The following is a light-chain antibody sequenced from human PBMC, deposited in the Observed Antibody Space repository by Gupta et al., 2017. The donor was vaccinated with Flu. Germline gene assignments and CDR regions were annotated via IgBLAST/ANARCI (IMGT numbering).Light chain of an antibody. J-gene: IGLJ3*02. CDR3: GTWDNSLSAMV. CDR1: SSNIGINY. V-gene: IGLV1-51*01. Sequence: QSVLTQPPSMSAAPGQKVTISCSGSSSNIGINYVSWYQQLPGTAPKLLIFVNHKRPSGIPDRFSGSKSGTSATLGITGLQTGDEADYYCGTWDNSLSAMVFGGGTKLTVL. CDR2: VNH.